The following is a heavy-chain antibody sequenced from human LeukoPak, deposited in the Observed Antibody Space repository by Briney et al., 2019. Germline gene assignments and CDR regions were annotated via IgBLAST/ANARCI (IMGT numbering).Heavy chain of an antibody. CDR2: ISAYNGNT. CDR1: GYTFTSYG. CDR3: ARLDRFGESGWFDP. V-gene: IGHV1-18*01. Sequence: ASVKVSCKASGYTFTSYGSSWVRQAPGQGLEWMGWISAYNGNTNYAQKLQGRVTMTTDTSTSTAYMELRSLRSDDTAVYYCARLDRFGESGWFDPWGQGTLVTVSS. J-gene: IGHJ5*02. D-gene: IGHD3-10*01.